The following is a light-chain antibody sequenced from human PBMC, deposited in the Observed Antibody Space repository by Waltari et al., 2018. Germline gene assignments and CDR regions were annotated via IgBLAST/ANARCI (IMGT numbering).Light chain of an antibody. V-gene: IGKV1-39*01. CDR3: QQSYGIPWT. J-gene: IGKJ1*01. Sequence: DIQMTQSPSSLSASVGDRVTITCRASRSISGYLNWYQKKSGKAPDLLIFGASTLHSGVPSRFSGSGSGTDFTLTISSLQPDDFATYYCQQSYGIPWTFGEGTKVEIK. CDR1: RSISGY. CDR2: GAS.